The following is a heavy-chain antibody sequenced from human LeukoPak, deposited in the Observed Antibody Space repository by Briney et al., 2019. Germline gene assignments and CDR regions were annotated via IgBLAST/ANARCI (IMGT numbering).Heavy chain of an antibody. CDR1: GFTFSSYD. D-gene: IGHD6-19*01. CDR2: IGTAGDT. V-gene: IGHV3-13*01. CDR3: ARGYSSGWYGLHFDY. Sequence: QSGGSLRLSCAASGFTFSSYDMHWVRQATGKGLEWVSAIGTAGDTYYPGSVKGRFTISRENAKNPLYLQMNSLRAGDTAVYYCARGYSSGWYGLHFDYWGQGTLVTVSS. J-gene: IGHJ4*02.